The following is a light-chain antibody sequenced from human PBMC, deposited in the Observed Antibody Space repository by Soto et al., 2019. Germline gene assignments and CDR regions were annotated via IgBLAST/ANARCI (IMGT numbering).Light chain of an antibody. CDR1: SSDVDVYSY. Sequence: QSALTQPASLSGSPGQSITVPCTFTSSDVDVYSYVSWYQQHPGQAPKLIIFDVRNRPSGVSNRFSASKYGDTASLTISGLQTEDEADYYCSSFANNRLVFGGGTQLTVL. V-gene: IGLV2-14*03. CDR2: DVR. CDR3: SSFANNRLV. J-gene: IGLJ2*01.